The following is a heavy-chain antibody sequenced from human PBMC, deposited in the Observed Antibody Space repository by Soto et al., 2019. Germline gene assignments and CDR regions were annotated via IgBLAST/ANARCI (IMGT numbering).Heavy chain of an antibody. Sequence: QITLKESGPTLVKPTQTLTLTCTFSGFSLSTSGVGVGWIRQPPRKALEWLALIYWDDDKRYSPSLKSRLTISKDTSKNQVVLTMTIMDPVDTATYYCAHHGYYSYGLDVWGQGTTVTVSS. V-gene: IGHV2-5*02. CDR1: GFSLSTSGVG. CDR3: AHHGYYSYGLDV. CDR2: IYWDDDK. J-gene: IGHJ6*02.